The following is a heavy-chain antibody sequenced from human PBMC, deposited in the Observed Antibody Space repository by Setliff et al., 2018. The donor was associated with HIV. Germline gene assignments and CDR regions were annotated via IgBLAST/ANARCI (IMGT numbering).Heavy chain of an antibody. Sequence: PGESLKISCEGAGYTFSKYWIGWVRQMPGKGLEWMGIIYPGDSDSKYNPSFEGQVAISADKSINTAYLQWSSLQASDTAMYYCARRASKASLDYWGQGTLVTVSS. CDR1: GYTFSKYW. V-gene: IGHV5-51*01. J-gene: IGHJ4*02. CDR3: ARRASKASLDY. CDR2: IYPGDSDS.